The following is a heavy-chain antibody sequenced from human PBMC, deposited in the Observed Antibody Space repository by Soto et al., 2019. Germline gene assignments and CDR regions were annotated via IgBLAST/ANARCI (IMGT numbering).Heavy chain of an antibody. CDR1: GYTFTSYY. CDR3: ARGPSWGGDCYLFDY. CDR2: INPGGGRT. D-gene: IGHD2-21*02. Sequence: QVQLVQSGAEVTKPGASVKLSCKASGYTFTSYYIHWVRQAPGQGLEWVAMINPGGGRTKNAQMFQGRVTLTRDTSTGTVDMELSSLTSADTAVYYCARGPSWGGDCYLFDYWGQGSLVTVSS. V-gene: IGHV1-46*01. J-gene: IGHJ4*02.